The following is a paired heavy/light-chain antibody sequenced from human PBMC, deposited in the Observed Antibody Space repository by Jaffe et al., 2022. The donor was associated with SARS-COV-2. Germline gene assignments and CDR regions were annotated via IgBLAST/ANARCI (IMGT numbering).Heavy chain of an antibody. D-gene: IGHD5-18*01. CDR1: GLNFSDYY. Sequence: QVQLVESGGGLVKPGGSLRLSCAVSGLNFSDYYMSWIRQAPGKGLEWVSYISTTGSVKYYADSVKGRFTISRANAKNSLQLQMDSLRVEDTAVYYCAGYGRGYYYYMDVWGIGATVSVSS. CDR2: ISTTGSVK. V-gene: IGHV3-11*01. CDR3: AGYGRGYYYYMDV. J-gene: IGHJ6*03.
Light chain of an antibody. V-gene: IGKV3-11*01. CDR2: DAS. Sequence: EIVLTQSPVTLSLSPGDTATLSCRASQSVSNFLAWYQQRPGQGPRLLIYDASNRATGIPARFSGSGSGTDFTLTISSLEPEDFAVYYCQQRGDWPPTFGPGTKVDVK. J-gene: IGKJ3*01. CDR3: QQRGDWPPT. CDR1: QSVSNF.